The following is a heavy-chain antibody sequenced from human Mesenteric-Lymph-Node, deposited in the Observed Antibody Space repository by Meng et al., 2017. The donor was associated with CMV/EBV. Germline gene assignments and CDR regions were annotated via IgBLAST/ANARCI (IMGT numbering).Heavy chain of an antibody. Sequence: GESLKISCAGSGVTLNGYWMSWVRQAPGKGLEWVADINQDGSDEYYVDSVKGRFTISRDNAKNSLYLQMNSLRAEDTAVYYCARRWGAGDAFDIWGQGTMVTVSS. V-gene: IGHV3-7*01. CDR2: INQDGSDE. D-gene: IGHD1-26*01. CDR3: ARRWGAGDAFDI. J-gene: IGHJ3*02. CDR1: GVTLNGYW.